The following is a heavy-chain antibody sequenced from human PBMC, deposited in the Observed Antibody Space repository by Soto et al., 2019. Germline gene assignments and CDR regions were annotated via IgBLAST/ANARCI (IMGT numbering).Heavy chain of an antibody. V-gene: IGHV4-31*03. CDR3: ARGITMIVGRRDAFDI. Sequence: QVQLQESGPGLVKPSQTLSLTCTVSGGSISSGGYYWSWIRQHPGKGLEWIGYIYYSGSTYYNPSLKSRVTISVDTSKNQFSLKLSSVTAADTAVYYCARGITMIVGRRDAFDIWGQGTMVTVSS. CDR2: IYYSGST. J-gene: IGHJ3*02. CDR1: GGSISSGGYY. D-gene: IGHD3-22*01.